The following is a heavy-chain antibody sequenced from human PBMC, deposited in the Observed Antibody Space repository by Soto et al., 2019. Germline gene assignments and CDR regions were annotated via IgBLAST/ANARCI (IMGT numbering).Heavy chain of an antibody. V-gene: IGHV3-64*01. CDR1: GFTLSGYA. CDR2: ISSNGVGT. J-gene: IGHJ3*02. D-gene: IGHD3-10*01. CDR3: ARDMSPLGGFGEYHDAFDI. Sequence: PGGSLRLSCAASGFTLSGYAMDWVRQAPGKGLEYVSGISSNGVGTYYANSVQGRFTISRDNSKNTVYLQMGSLRPEDMAVYYCARDMSPLGGFGEYHDAFDIWGQGTMVTVSS.